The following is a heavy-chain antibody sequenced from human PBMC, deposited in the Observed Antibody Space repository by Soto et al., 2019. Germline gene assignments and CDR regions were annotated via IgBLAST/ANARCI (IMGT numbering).Heavy chain of an antibody. CDR2: ISSSSSTI. CDR3: ARVGEQWLVLSIYYYYSMDP. Sequence: EVQLVESGGGLVQPGGSLRLSCAASGFTFSSYSMNWVRQDPGKGLEWVSYISSSSSTIYYADSVKGRFTNSRDNAKNSLYLQMNILRDEDTAVYYCARVGEQWLVLSIYYYYSMDPWGQVTTFTVSS. D-gene: IGHD6-19*01. J-gene: IGHJ6*02. CDR1: GFTFSSYS. V-gene: IGHV3-48*02.